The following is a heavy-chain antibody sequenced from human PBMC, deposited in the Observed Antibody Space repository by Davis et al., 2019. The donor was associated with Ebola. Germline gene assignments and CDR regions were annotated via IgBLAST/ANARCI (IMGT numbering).Heavy chain of an antibody. CDR3: ARGASALYDILTGSNWFDP. J-gene: IGHJ5*02. V-gene: IGHV4-34*01. CDR2: INHSGST. Sequence: MPSETLSLTCAVHGGSFSGYYWSWIRQPPGKGLEWIGEINHSGSTNYNPSLKSRVTISVDTSKNQFSLKLSSVTAADTAVYYCARGASALYDILTGSNWFDPCGQGTLVTVSS. CDR1: GGSFSGYY. D-gene: IGHD3-9*01.